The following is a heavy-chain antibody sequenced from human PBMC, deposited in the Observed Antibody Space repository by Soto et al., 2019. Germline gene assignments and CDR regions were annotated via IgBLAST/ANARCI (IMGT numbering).Heavy chain of an antibody. J-gene: IGHJ4*02. CDR1: GFTVSTNY. CDR2: IYSGGAT. CDR3: VRNPGGVAVAGPFDY. V-gene: IGHV3-66*01. Sequence: HPGDSLRLSCEASGFTVSTNYLSWVRQAPGKGLEWVSVIYSGGATYYADSVKGRFTISRDNSKNTLYLQMNSLRAEDTAVYYCVRNPGGVAVAGPFDYWGQGT. D-gene: IGHD6-19*01.